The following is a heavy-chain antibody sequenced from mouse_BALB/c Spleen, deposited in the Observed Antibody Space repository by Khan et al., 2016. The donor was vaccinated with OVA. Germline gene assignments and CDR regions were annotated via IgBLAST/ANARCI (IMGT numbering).Heavy chain of an antibody. CDR1: GFSLTGYG. CDR3: ARAYYGNDREAMDY. V-gene: IGHV2-6-7*01. Sequence: QVQLKESGPGLVAPSQSLSITCTVSGFSLTGYGVNWVRQPPGKGLEWLGMIWGDGSTDYNSALKSRLNLSKDNSKSQVFLKMNSLQTDDTARYDCARAYYGNDREAMDYWGHGTSVTVSS. J-gene: IGHJ4*01. CDR2: IWGDGST. D-gene: IGHD2-9*01.